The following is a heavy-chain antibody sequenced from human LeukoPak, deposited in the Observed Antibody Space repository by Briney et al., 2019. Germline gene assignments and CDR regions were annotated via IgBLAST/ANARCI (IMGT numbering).Heavy chain of an antibody. Sequence: GGSLRLSCAASGFTFSSYAMHWVRQAPGKGLEYVSAISSNGGSTYYANSVKGRFTISRDNSKNTLYLQMGSLRAEDMAVYYCARESRQQLLKGPYGAFDIWGQGTMVTVSS. CDR2: ISSNGGST. CDR3: ARESRQQLLKGPYGAFDI. CDR1: GFTFSSYA. D-gene: IGHD6-13*01. J-gene: IGHJ3*02. V-gene: IGHV3-64*01.